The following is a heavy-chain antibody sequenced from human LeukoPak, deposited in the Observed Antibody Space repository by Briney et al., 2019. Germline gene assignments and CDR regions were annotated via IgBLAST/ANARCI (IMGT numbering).Heavy chain of an antibody. Sequence: SETLSLTCAVYGGSFIGYYWSWIRQPPGKGLEWIGEINHSGSTNYNPSLKSRVTISVDTSKNQFSLKLSSVTAADTAVYYCARAPAGTLLYYYYYMDVWGKGTTVTVSS. V-gene: IGHV4-34*01. J-gene: IGHJ6*03. CDR1: GGSFIGYY. CDR2: INHSGST. CDR3: ARAPAGTLLYYYYYMDV. D-gene: IGHD6-19*01.